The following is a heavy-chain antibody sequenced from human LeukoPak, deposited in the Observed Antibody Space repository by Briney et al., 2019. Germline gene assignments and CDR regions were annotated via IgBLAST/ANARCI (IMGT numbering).Heavy chain of an antibody. V-gene: IGHV4-39*01. D-gene: IGHD5-12*01. CDR3: ARLRFTNVDIVATPLSPYYFDY. CDR1: GGSMSRNSYY. J-gene: IGHJ4*02. CDR2: IYYSGST. Sequence: SETLSLTCAVSGGSMSRNSYYWGWIRQPPWKGLEWFGRIYYSGSTYYNPSLKSRVTISVDTSKNQFSLKLSSVTAADTAVYYCARLRFTNVDIVATPLSPYYFDYWGQGTLVTVSS.